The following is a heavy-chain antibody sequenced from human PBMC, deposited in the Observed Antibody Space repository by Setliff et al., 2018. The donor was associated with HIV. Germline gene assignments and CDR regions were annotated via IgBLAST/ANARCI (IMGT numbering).Heavy chain of an antibody. J-gene: IGHJ4*02. D-gene: IGHD3-22*01. CDR2: IKSKTDGGTI. V-gene: IGHV3-15*07. CDR1: GFTFSNAW. CDR3: ATAPGYYDSSPFDW. Sequence: GGSLRLSCAAAGFTFSNAWMNWVRQAPGKGLEWVGRIKSKTDGGTIDYAAPVKGRFTISRDDSKNTVYLQMNSLKTEDTAVYYCATAPGYYDSSPFDWWGPGTLVTVSS.